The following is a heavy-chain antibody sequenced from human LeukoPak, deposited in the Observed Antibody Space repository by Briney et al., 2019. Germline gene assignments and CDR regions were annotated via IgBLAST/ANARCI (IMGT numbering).Heavy chain of an antibody. J-gene: IGHJ4*02. CDR3: ARVGSGWYWDY. Sequence: SETLSLTCTVSDDSISDYYRGWIRQPPGKGLEWIGYFYNSGRSTYNPSLKSRVTISVDTSKNQFSLKLSSVTAADTAVYYCARVGSGWYWDYWGQGTLVTVSS. CDR2: FYNSGRS. D-gene: IGHD6-19*01. V-gene: IGHV4-4*08. CDR1: DDSISDYY.